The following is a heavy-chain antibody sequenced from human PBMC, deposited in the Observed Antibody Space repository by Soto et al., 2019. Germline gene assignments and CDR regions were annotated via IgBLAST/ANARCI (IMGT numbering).Heavy chain of an antibody. CDR3: ARDLVATTYAFDY. J-gene: IGHJ4*02. D-gene: IGHD5-12*01. V-gene: IGHV3-7*03. CDR2: IKQDGSEK. Sequence: EVQLVESGGGLVQPGGSLRLSCAASGFTFSSYWMSWVRQAPGKGLEWVANIKQDGSEKYYVDSVKGRFTISRDNAKNSLYLQMNRLRAEDTAVYYCARDLVATTYAFDYWGQGTLVTVSS. CDR1: GFTFSSYW.